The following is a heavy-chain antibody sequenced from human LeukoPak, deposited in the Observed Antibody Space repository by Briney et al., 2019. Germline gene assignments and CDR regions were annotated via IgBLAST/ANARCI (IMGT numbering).Heavy chain of an antibody. V-gene: IGHV3-33*06. CDR1: GFTFSSYG. Sequence: GGSLRLSGAASGFTFSSYGMHWVRQAPGKGLEWVAVIWYDGSNKYYADSVKGRFTISRDNSKNTLYLQMNSLRAEDTAVYYCAKSWVGAVDYWGQGTLVTVSS. CDR2: IWYDGSNK. J-gene: IGHJ4*02. CDR3: AKSWVGAVDY. D-gene: IGHD1-26*01.